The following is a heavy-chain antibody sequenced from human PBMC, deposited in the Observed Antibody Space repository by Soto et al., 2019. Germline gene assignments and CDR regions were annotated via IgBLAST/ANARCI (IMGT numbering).Heavy chain of an antibody. J-gene: IGHJ4*02. V-gene: IGHV4-31*03. D-gene: IGHD3-10*01. CDR3: ARAEALPRITMVRGVIIGFDY. CDR1: GGSISSGGYY. CDR2: IYYSGST. Sequence: QVQLQESGPGLVKPSQTLSLTCTVSGGSISSGGYYWSWIRQHPGKGLEWIGYIYYSGSTYYTPSLTGRVTISVDTSKNQFSLKLSSVTAADTAVYYCARAEALPRITMVRGVIIGFDYWGQGTLVTVSS.